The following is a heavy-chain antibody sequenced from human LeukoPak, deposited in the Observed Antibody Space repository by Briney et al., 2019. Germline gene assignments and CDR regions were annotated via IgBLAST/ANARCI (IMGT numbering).Heavy chain of an antibody. D-gene: IGHD3-22*01. CDR3: AIMHPYYDGSGYWVQ. Sequence: GGSLRLSCAASGFTFSSYDMHWVRQAPGRGLEWVSGISTSGGSTSSADSVKGRFTTSRDNPRNTLYMQMNSLRAEDTAVYYCAIMHPYYDGSGYWVQWGQGTLVTVSS. V-gene: IGHV3-23*01. CDR1: GFTFSSYD. CDR2: ISTSGGST. J-gene: IGHJ4*02.